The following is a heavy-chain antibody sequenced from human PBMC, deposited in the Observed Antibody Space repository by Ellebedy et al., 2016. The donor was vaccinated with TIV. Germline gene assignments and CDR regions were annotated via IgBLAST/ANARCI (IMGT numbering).Heavy chain of an antibody. CDR3: ARGHYYGMDV. V-gene: IGHV3-48*04. Sequence: GESLKISXTASGFSFNRYTMNWVRQTPGKGLEWLGYITSSSSSIEYADSVKGRFTVSRDNAKNSVYLQMNNLRADDTALYYCARGHYYGMDVWGQGTTVTVSS. J-gene: IGHJ6*02. CDR2: ITSSSSSI. CDR1: GFSFNRYT.